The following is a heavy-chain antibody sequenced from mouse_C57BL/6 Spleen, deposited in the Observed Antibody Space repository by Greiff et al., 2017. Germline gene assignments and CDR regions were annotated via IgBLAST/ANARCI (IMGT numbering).Heavy chain of an antibody. CDR1: GYTFTSYW. Sequence: QVQLQQPGTELVKPGASVKLSCKASGYTFTSYWMHWVKQRPGQGLEWIGNINPSNGGTNYNEKFKSKATLTVDKSSSTAYMQLSSLTSEDSAVYYCARDWEDYGSTYYYAMDYWGQGTSVTVSS. V-gene: IGHV1-53*01. D-gene: IGHD1-1*01. CDR3: ARDWEDYGSTYYYAMDY. J-gene: IGHJ4*01. CDR2: INPSNGGT.